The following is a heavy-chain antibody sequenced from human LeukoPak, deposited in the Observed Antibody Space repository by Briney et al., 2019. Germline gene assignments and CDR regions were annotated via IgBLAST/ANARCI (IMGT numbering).Heavy chain of an antibody. J-gene: IGHJ4*02. CDR3: SSRKLGNDY. CDR2: IYYTGT. CDR1: GGSVSDYY. D-gene: IGHD7-27*01. V-gene: IGHV4-59*02. Sequence: SETLSLTCTVSGGSVSDYYWSWIRQSPGKGLEWIGYIYYTGTSYNPSLKSRVTISADTSKNQFSLTLSSVTAADTAVYYCSSRKLGNDYWGQGTLVTVSS.